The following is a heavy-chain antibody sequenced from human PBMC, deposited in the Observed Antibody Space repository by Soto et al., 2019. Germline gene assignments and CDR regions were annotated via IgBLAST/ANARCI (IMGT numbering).Heavy chain of an antibody. D-gene: IGHD3-22*01. J-gene: IGHJ6*02. CDR1: GGTFSSYA. Sequence: QVQLVQSGAEVKKPGSSVKVSCKASGGTFSSYAISWVRQAPGQGLERMGGINPIFGTANYAQKFQGRVTITADESTSTAYMELSSLRSEDTAVYYCARNYYDSSGYYYYYGMDVWGQGTTVTVSS. V-gene: IGHV1-69*01. CDR2: INPIFGTA. CDR3: ARNYYDSSGYYYYYGMDV.